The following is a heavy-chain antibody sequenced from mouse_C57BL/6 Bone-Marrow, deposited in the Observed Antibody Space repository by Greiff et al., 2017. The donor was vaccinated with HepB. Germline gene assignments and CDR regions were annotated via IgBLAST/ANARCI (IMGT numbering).Heavy chain of an antibody. V-gene: IGHV1-4*01. Sequence: QVQLKESGAELARPGASVEMSCKASGYTFTSYTMHWVKQRPGQGLEWIGYINPSSGYTKYNQKFKDKATLTADKSSSTAYMQLSSLTSEDSAVYYCARRYYAYYFDYWGQGTTLTVSS. CDR3: ARRYYAYYFDY. J-gene: IGHJ2*01. CDR2: INPSSGYT. CDR1: GYTFTSYT. D-gene: IGHD1-1*01.